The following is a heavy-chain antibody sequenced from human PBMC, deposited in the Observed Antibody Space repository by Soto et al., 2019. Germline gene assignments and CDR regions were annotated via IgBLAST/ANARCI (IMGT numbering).Heavy chain of an antibody. V-gene: IGHV3-30*18. CDR2: ISYHGTNK. J-gene: IGHJ4*02. Sequence: QVHLVESGGGVVQPGRSLRLSCAASGFAFSDSGMHWVRQAPGKGLQWVTFISYHGTNKYYSDSVKGRFTVSRDNPKNTLYLQMNSLRAEDTAVYYCAQDAYGDYSLDYWGQGTLVTVSS. CDR3: AQDAYGDYSLDY. CDR1: GFAFSDSG. D-gene: IGHD4-17*01.